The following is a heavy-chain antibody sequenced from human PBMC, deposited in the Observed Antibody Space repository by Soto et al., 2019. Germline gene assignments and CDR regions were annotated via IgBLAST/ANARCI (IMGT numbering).Heavy chain of an antibody. CDR2: IIPMLDIT. CDR1: GGTFSTYT. CDR3: TLGSWSAETFDI. Sequence: QVQLVQSGAEVKKPGSSVKVSCKASGGTFSTYTVIWVRQAPGQGLEWMGRIIPMLDITNTAQSCQGRVTITADKSTSTAYLELSTLRSDDTAIYFCTLGSWSAETFDIWGRGTMVTVSS. J-gene: IGHJ3*02. V-gene: IGHV1-69*02. D-gene: IGHD6-13*01.